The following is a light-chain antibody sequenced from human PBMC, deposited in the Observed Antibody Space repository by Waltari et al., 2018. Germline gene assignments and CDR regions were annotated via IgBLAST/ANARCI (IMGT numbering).Light chain of an antibody. V-gene: IGKV1-39*01. CDR3: QQSYSTLPS. CDR1: QSISSY. Sequence: DIQMTQSPSSLSASGRDRVTNTCRSSQSISSYLNWYQQKPGKAPKLLIYAASSLQSGVPSRFSCSGSGTDFTLTISSLQPEDFATYYCQQSYSTLPSFGQGTKVEIK. CDR2: AAS. J-gene: IGKJ1*01.